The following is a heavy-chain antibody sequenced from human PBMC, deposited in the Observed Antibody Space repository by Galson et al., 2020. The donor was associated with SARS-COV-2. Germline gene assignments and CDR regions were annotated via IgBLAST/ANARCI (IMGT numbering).Heavy chain of an antibody. CDR2: ISYDGTKR. CDR1: GFTFSSSA. D-gene: IGHD6-13*01. V-gene: IGHV3-30*04. CDR3: AREPDDYTSSWYDH. J-gene: IGHJ5*02. Sequence: GGSLRLSCRASGFTFSSSAMHWVRPAPGKRLEWVAIISYDGTKRYNLDSVKGRFTISRDNSKNTLYLQMDSLTTEDTAVYYCAREPDDYTSSWYDHWGQGTLVTVSS.